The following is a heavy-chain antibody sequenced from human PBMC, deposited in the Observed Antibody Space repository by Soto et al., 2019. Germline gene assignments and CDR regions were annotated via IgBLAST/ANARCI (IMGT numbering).Heavy chain of an antibody. D-gene: IGHD6-6*01. CDR3: ARDHQDLAARPGSLDY. V-gene: IGHV1-69*13. J-gene: IGHJ4*02. CDR2: IIPIFGTA. Sequence: GASVKVSCKASGGTFSSYAISWVRQAPGQGLEWMGGIIPIFGTANYAQKFQGRVTITADESTSTAYMELSSLRSEDTAVYYCARDHQDLAARPGSLDYRGQGTLVTVSS. CDR1: GGTFSSYA.